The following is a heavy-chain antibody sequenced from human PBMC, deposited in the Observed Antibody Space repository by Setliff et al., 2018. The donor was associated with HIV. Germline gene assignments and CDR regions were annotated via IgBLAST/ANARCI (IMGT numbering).Heavy chain of an antibody. Sequence: PGESLKISCTGSGYIFSNFWIGWVRQVPGKGLEWMGIIYAGDSNTKYSPSFQGQVTISVDKSINTAYLQWTSLKASDTAVYYCARRGTGGYCTTTRCYYMDGWGQGTTVTVS. CDR3: ARRGTGGYCTTTRCYYMDG. V-gene: IGHV5-51*01. D-gene: IGHD2-2*01. CDR2: IYAGDSNT. J-gene: IGHJ6*03. CDR1: GYIFSNFW.